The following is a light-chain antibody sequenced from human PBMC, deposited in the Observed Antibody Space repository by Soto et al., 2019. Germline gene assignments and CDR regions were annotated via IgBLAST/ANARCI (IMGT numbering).Light chain of an antibody. V-gene: IGLV2-14*01. CDR3: CSYVGSSTLL. J-gene: IGLJ2*01. Sequence: QSALTQPASVSGSPGQSITISCTGTSSDVGGYNYVSWYQQHPGKAPKLMIYDVSNRPSGVSNRFSGSKSGNTASLTISGLQAEDEADYYCCSYVGSSTLLFGGGTKVTVL. CDR1: SSDVGGYNY. CDR2: DVS.